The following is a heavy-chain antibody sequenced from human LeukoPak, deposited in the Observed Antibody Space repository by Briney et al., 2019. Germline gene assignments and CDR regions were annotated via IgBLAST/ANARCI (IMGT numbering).Heavy chain of an antibody. CDR2: IRSGGTNT. V-gene: IGHV3-23*01. CDR1: GFTFSSYA. CDR3: AEGGPYSRDAFDF. D-gene: IGHD6-13*01. Sequence: GGSLRLSCAASGFTFSSYAMTWVRQAPGKGLEWVSTIRSGGTNTYYADSVKGRFTISRDYSKNTMYLQMNSLKAEDTAVYYCAEGGPYSRDAFDFWGEGTLVTVSS. J-gene: IGHJ3*01.